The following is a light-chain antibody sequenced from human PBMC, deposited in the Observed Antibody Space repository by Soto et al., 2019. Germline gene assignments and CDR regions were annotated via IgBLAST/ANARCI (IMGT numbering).Light chain of an antibody. J-gene: IGKJ1*01. CDR1: QSVSNN. CDR2: GAS. CDR3: QQYNNWPRT. V-gene: IGKV3-15*01. Sequence: EIVFSQSPCTLSLSPGERATLSCRASQSVSNNYLAWYQQKPGQAPRLLIYGASTRATGIPARFSGSGSGTEFTLTISSLQSEDFAVYYCQQYNNWPRTFGQGTKVAIK.